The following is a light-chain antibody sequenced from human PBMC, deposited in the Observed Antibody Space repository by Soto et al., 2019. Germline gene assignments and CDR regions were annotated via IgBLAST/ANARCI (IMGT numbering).Light chain of an antibody. CDR1: QSLTSW. CDR3: QHNKNYPPP. J-gene: IGKJ4*01. Sequence: DIQMTQSPSTLSASVGDRVTITCRASQSLTSWLAWYQQKPGKAPKLLIYKASSLESGVPSRFSGSESGTDFTLTISSLKPNGFAPYYCQHNKNYPPPSGGGPMGGIK. CDR2: KAS. V-gene: IGKV1-5*03.